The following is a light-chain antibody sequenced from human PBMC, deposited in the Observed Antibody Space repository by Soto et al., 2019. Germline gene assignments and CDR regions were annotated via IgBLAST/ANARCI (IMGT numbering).Light chain of an antibody. V-gene: IGKV3-15*01. CDR3: QQYNEWPPWT. J-gene: IGKJ1*01. Sequence: EIVMTQSPATLSMSPGERATLSCRASQGVVRSLAWYQQKPGQAPRLLIHGASTRATGIPARFSGSGSGTEFTLTMSSLQSEDFAVYYCQQYNEWPPWTFGQGTKVEIK. CDR2: GAS. CDR1: QGVVRS.